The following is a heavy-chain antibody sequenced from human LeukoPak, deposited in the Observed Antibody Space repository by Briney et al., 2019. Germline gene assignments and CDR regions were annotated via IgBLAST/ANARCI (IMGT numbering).Heavy chain of an antibody. CDR1: GGSISSGGYY. CDR2: IYYSGST. V-gene: IGHV4-31*03. J-gene: IGHJ5*02. D-gene: IGHD6-19*01. Sequence: PSETLSLTCTVSGGSISSGGYYWSWIRQHPGKGLEWIGYIYYSGSTYYNPSLKSRVTISVDTSKNQFSLKLSSVTAADTAVYYCARDSTLEQWLVGGWFDPWGQGTLVTVSS. CDR3: ARDSTLEQWLVGGWFDP.